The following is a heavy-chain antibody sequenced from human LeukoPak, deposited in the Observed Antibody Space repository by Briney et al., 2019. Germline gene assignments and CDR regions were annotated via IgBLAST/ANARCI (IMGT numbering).Heavy chain of an antibody. CDR3: ARVYGDYRILDY. V-gene: IGHV3-23*01. J-gene: IGHJ4*02. Sequence: GGSLRLSCAASGFTFSSYAMSWVRQAPGKGLEWVSAISGSGGSTYYADSVKGRFTISRDNSKNTLYLQMGSLRAEDMAVYYCARVYGDYRILDYWGQGTLVTVSS. CDR2: ISGSGGST. CDR1: GFTFSSYA. D-gene: IGHD4-17*01.